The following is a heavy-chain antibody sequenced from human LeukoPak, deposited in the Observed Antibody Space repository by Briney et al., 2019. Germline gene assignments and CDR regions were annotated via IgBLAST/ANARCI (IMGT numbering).Heavy chain of an antibody. CDR3: ARDYDSSGWYIY. J-gene: IGHJ4*02. V-gene: IGHV3-21*01. CDR1: GFTFSSYS. Sequence: PGGSLRLSCAASGFTFSSYSMNWVRQAPGKGLEWVSSISSSSSYMYYADSVKGRFTISRDNAKNSLYLQMNSLRAEDTAVYYCARDYDSSGWYIYWGQGTLVTVSS. CDR2: ISSSSSYM. D-gene: IGHD6-19*01.